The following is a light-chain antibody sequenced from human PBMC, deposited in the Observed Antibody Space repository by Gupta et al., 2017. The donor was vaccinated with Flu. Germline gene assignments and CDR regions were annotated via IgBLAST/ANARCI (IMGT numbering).Light chain of an antibody. V-gene: IGKV3-11*01. CDR3: QQRYNWPPLT. Sequence: VLTQSPAILPLSPGERATLSCRASQSVTSQLAWYQQKPALAPRLLIYDASNRAADIPPRFSGSGSGTDFTLTIISLEPEDFAVYYCQQRYNWPPLTFGGGTKVEIK. CDR1: QSVTSQ. CDR2: DAS. J-gene: IGKJ4*01.